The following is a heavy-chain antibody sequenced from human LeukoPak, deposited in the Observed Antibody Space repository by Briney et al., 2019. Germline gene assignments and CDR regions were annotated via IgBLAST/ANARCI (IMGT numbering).Heavy chain of an antibody. Sequence: GESLKISCKGSGYSFTNYWIAWVRQVPGKGLEWMGNMYPGDSDTRYSPSFQGQVTISADKSISTAFLQWSSLKASDTAMYYCARAPGSSGWRQFDSWGQGTLVTVSS. J-gene: IGHJ4*02. CDR2: MYPGDSDT. D-gene: IGHD6-19*01. V-gene: IGHV5-51*01. CDR1: GYSFTNYW. CDR3: ARAPGSSGWRQFDS.